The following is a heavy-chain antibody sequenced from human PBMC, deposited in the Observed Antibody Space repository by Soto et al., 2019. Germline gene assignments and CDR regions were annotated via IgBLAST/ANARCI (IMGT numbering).Heavy chain of an antibody. CDR1: GGTFSSYA. D-gene: IGHD3-22*01. Sequence: QVPLVQSGAEVKKPGSSVKVSCKASGGTFSSYAISWVRQAPGQGLEWMGGIIPIFGTANYAQKFQGRVTITADESTSTAYMELSSLRSEDTAVYYCASEAKYYYDSRPGYFDYWGQGTLVTVSS. J-gene: IGHJ4*02. CDR3: ASEAKYYYDSRPGYFDY. CDR2: IIPIFGTA. V-gene: IGHV1-69*01.